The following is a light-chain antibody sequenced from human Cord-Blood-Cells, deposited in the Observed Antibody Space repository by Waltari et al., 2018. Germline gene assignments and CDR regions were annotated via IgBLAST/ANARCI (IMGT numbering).Light chain of an antibody. CDR3: CSYAGSSSWE. J-gene: IGLJ3*02. CDR2: EGS. Sequence: QSALTKPAPVSGPPGQSITISCTGTSSDFGSYNLVSWYQQHPGKAPKLMIYEGSKRRSWVSNRFSGSKSGNTASLTISGLQAEDEADYYCCSYAGSSSWEFGGGTKLTVL. CDR1: SSDFGSYNL. V-gene: IGLV2-23*01.